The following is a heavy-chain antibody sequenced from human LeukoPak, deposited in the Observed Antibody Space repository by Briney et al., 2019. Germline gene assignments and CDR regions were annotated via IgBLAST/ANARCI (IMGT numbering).Heavy chain of an antibody. V-gene: IGHV4-39*07. CDR3: VRARMSTWTHYFDK. CDR2: MFYSGTT. Sequence: SETLSLTCTVSGGSIGTSAYFWAWIRQPPGKGLEWIGSMFYSGTTYSNPSLKSRVTISLDTSQNQFSVNMNSVTAADTAVYYCVRARMSTWTHYFDKWGQGTLVTVSS. CDR1: GGSIGTSAYF. J-gene: IGHJ4*02. D-gene: IGHD1-1*01.